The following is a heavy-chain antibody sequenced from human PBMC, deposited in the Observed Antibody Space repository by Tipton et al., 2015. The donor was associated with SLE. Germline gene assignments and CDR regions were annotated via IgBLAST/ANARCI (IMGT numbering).Heavy chain of an antibody. J-gene: IGHJ5*02. CDR2: ISSSSSYI. CDR1: GFTFSSYS. V-gene: IGHV3-21*01. D-gene: IGHD3-22*01. CDR3: ARDRDYYDSSGLFDP. Sequence: SLRLSCAASGFTFSSYSMNWVRQAPGRGLEWVSSISSSSSYIYYADSVKGRFTISRDNAKNSLYLQMNSLRAEDTAVYYCARDRDYYDSSGLFDPWGQGTLVTVSS.